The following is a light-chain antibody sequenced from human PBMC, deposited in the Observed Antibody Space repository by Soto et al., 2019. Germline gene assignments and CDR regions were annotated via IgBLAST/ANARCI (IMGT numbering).Light chain of an antibody. V-gene: IGLV2-14*02. CDR2: EVT. J-gene: IGLJ3*02. CDR3: QAYDYSLTAFV. CDR1: TSDVGSYDI. Sequence: QSALTQPASASGSPGQSITISCIGATSDVGSYDIVSWYQQHPGGAPKLLIYEVTKRPSGVPERFSGSKSGTSASLAITGLQAEDEADYYCQAYDYSLTAFVFGGGTKVTVL.